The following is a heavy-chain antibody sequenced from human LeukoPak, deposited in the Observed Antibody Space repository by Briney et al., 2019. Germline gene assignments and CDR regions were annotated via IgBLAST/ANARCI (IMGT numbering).Heavy chain of an antibody. CDR1: GYTFTGYY. CDR2: INPNSGGT. D-gene: IGHD3-22*01. V-gene: IGHV1-2*06. Sequence: ASVKVSCKASGYTFTGYYMHWVRQAPGQGLEWMGRINPNSGGTNYAQKFQGRVTMTRDTSISTAYMELSRLRSDDTAVYYCARALYYYYDSSGYYYFNWFDPWGQGTLATVSS. J-gene: IGHJ5*02. CDR3: ARALYYYYDSSGYYYFNWFDP.